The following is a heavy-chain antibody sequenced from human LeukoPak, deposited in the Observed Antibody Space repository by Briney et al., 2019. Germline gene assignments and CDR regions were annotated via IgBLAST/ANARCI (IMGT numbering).Heavy chain of an antibody. D-gene: IGHD6-13*01. CDR2: IKQDGSEK. J-gene: IGHJ4*02. Sequence: GGSLRLSCAASGFTFSSYWMSWVRQAPGKGLEWVANIKQDGSEKYYVDSVKGRFTISRDNAKNSLYLQMNSLGGEDTAVYYCATDRDSTWQKRFDYWGQGILVTVSS. CDR3: ATDRDSTWQKRFDY. V-gene: IGHV3-7*01. CDR1: GFTFSSYW.